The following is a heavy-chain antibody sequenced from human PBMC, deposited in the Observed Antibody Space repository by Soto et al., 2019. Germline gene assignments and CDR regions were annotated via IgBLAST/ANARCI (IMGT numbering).Heavy chain of an antibody. CDR1: GFTFDDYG. CDR2: ISWNSGSI. CDR3: AKVSTTHTFGPLDP. V-gene: IGHV3-9*01. D-gene: IGHD1-1*01. Sequence: EVQLVESGGGLVQPGRSVRLSCAASGFTFDDYGMHWVRQAPGKGLEWDSGISWNSGSIGYADSVKGRFIISRDNAKNSLYLQMNNLRHGDTDFYFCAKVSTTHTFGPLDPWGQGTLVTVSS. J-gene: IGHJ5*02.